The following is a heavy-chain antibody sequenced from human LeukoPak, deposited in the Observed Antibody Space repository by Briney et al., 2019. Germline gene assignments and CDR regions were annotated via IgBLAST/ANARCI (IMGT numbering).Heavy chain of an antibody. CDR1: GFSFSSYG. CDR3: VRDENYIWGSYRLDY. V-gene: IGHV3-33*01. CDR2: IWYDGSNK. D-gene: IGHD3-16*02. Sequence: PGRSLRLSCAASGFSFSSYGMHWVRQVPGKGLEWVAVIWYDGSNKYYADSVKGRFTISRDNSKNTLDLQMNSLRAEDTAVYYCVRDENYIWGSYRLDYWGQGTLVTVSS. J-gene: IGHJ4*02.